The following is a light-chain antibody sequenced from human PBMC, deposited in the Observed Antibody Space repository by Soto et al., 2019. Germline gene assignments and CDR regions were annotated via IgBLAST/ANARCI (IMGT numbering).Light chain of an antibody. Sequence: VVMIQSPLSLPVTLGQPASISCRSSQGLVHSDGATFLAGFLQRLGQSPRRLIYQVSNRDSGVPGRFSGRGSGTDFSVKISRVEAEEVGDYYCMQGAPRPYTFGQGNKVEI. CDR1: QGLVHSDGATF. V-gene: IGKV2-30*02. J-gene: IGKJ2*01. CDR3: MQGAPRPYT. CDR2: QVS.